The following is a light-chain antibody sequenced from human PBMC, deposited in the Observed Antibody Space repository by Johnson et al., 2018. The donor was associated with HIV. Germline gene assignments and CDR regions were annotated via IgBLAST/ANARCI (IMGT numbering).Light chain of an antibody. CDR3: GTWDSSLSSHYV. Sequence: QSVLTQPPSVSAAPGQKVTISCSGSRSNIGRNYVYWYQQLPGTAPKILIFDNNKRPSVIPDRFSASKSGTSATQGITGIQTGDEDDNYCGTWDSSLSSHYVFGTGTNVTVL. V-gene: IGLV1-51*01. CDR1: RSNIGRNY. CDR2: DNN. J-gene: IGLJ1*01.